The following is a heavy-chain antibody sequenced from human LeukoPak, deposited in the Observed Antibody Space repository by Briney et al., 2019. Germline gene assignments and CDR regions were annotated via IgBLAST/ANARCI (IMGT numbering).Heavy chain of an antibody. D-gene: IGHD6-13*01. J-gene: IGHJ1*01. CDR2: IKQDGSEK. V-gene: IGHV3-7*01. CDR3: ARYTSSWSGAGYFQH. CDR1: GFTFSSYW. Sequence: GGSLRLSCAASGFTFSSYWMSWVRQAPGKGLEWVANIKQDGSEKNYVDSVKGRFTISRDNAKNSLYLQMNSLRAEDTAVYYCARYTSSWSGAGYFQHWGQGTLVTVSS.